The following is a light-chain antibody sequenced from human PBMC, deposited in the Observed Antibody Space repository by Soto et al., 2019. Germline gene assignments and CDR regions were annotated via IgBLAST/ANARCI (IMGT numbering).Light chain of an antibody. V-gene: IGKV1-39*01. CDR3: QQSYSSRWT. Sequence: DIQMTQSPSSLSASVGDRVTITCRASQTITNYLNWYQQKPGKAPKLLIYAASTLLSGVPTRFSGGGSGTDFTLIIDSLQPEDVATYYCQQSYSSRWTFGQGPKVNIK. CDR2: AAS. CDR1: QTITNY. J-gene: IGKJ1*01.